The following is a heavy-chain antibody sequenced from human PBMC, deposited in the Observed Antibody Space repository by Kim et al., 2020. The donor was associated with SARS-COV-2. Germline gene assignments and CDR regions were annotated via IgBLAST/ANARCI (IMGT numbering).Heavy chain of an antibody. CDR1: GGTFSSYA. CDR3: ARGANHIVVVTATEDAFDI. Sequence: SVKVSCKASGGTFSSYAISWVRQAPGQGLEWMGRIIPILGIANYAQKFQGRVTITADKSTSTAYMELSSLRSEDTAVYYCARGANHIVVVTATEDAFDIWGQGTMVTVSS. V-gene: IGHV1-69*04. D-gene: IGHD2-21*02. CDR2: IIPILGIA. J-gene: IGHJ3*02.